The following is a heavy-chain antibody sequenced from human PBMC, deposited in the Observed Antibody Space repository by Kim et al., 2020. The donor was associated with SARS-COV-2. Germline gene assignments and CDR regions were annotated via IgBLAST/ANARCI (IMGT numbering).Heavy chain of an antibody. CDR1: GGSIISSTYS. Sequence: SETLSLTCTVSGGSIISSTYSWGWIRQPPGKGLEWIGTVYSSGSTHYNPSLRSRISTSVDTSKNQFSLKLSSVTAADPALYYCARLGHTSVSPTFDPWGQGTLVTVSS. J-gene: IGHJ5*02. CDR3: ARLGHTSVSPTFDP. CDR2: VYSSGST. D-gene: IGHD4-17*01. V-gene: IGHV4-39*01.